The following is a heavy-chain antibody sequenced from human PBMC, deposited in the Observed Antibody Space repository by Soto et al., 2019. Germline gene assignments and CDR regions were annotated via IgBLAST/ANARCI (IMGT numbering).Heavy chain of an antibody. CDR1: GYTFVDYF. D-gene: IGHD2-8*01. CDR3: AADATAWQQMVPSDY. V-gene: IGHV1-46*01. CDR2: ISLRHHST. Sequence: ASVKVSCKTSGYTFVDYFIHWVRQAPGQGLEWMGIISLRHHSTSYAQKFQDRLSVTRDPSSTTIYMELSSLTSEDTAIYYCAADATAWQQMVPSDYWGQGTLVTVSS. J-gene: IGHJ4*02.